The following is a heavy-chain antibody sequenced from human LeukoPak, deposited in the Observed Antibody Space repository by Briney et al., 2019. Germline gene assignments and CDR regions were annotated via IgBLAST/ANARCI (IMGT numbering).Heavy chain of an antibody. CDR3: AKDRDYGFPYYFDY. V-gene: IGHV3-30*18. CDR1: GFTFSSYG. Sequence: GGSLRLSYAASGFTFSSYGMHWVRQAPGRGLKWVAVISYDGSNKYYADSVKSRFTISRDNSKNTLYLQMNSLRAEDTAVYYCAKDRDYGFPYYFDYWGQGTLVTVSS. D-gene: IGHD3-10*01. J-gene: IGHJ4*02. CDR2: ISYDGSNK.